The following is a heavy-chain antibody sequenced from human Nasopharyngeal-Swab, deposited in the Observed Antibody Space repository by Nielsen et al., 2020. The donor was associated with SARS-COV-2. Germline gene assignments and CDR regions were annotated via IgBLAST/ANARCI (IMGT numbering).Heavy chain of an antibody. CDR3: ARQIYDFWSGYGLVYYYYMDV. V-gene: IGHV4-59*08. Sequence: RQAPGKGLEWLGYIYYSGSTNYNPSLKSRVTISVDTSKNQFSLKLSSVTAADTAVYYCARQIYDFWSGYGLVYYYYMDVWGKGTTVTVSS. D-gene: IGHD3-3*01. CDR2: IYYSGST. J-gene: IGHJ6*03.